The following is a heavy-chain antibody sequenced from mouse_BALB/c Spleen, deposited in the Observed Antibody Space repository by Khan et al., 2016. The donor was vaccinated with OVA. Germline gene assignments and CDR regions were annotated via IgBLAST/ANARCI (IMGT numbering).Heavy chain of an antibody. J-gene: IGHJ2*01. Sequence: VQLQQSGPELVKPGASVKISCKASGYFFTGYFMNWVMQSHGKSLEWIGRINPHIGETFYNQKFKGKATLTVDESSSTAHMELRSLASEDSAVYYCARIYGSDFDYWGQGTTLTVSS. CDR2: INPHIGET. D-gene: IGHD1-1*01. CDR1: GYFFTGYF. V-gene: IGHV1-20*02. CDR3: ARIYGSDFDY.